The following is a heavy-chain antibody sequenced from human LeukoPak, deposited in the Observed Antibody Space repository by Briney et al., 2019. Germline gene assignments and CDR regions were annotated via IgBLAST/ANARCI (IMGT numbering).Heavy chain of an antibody. J-gene: IGHJ5*02. Sequence: PSETLSLTCAVYGGSFSGYYWSWIRQPPGKGLEWIGYIYYSGSTNYNPSLKSRVTISVDTSKNQFSLKLSSVTAADTAVYYCARATYSSSSRFDPWGQGTLVTVSS. CDR2: IYYSGST. CDR1: GGSFSGYY. D-gene: IGHD6-6*01. V-gene: IGHV4-59*01. CDR3: ARATYSSSSRFDP.